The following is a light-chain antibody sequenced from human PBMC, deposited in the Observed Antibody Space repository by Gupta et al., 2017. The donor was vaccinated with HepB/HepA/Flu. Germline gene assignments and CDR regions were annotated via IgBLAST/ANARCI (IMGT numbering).Light chain of an antibody. V-gene: IGLV1-44*01. Sequence: QSVLTQPPSASGTPGQRVTISCSGSSSNIGSNTVNWYQQLPGTAPKLLSDSNKQRPSGVPDRFAGSKSGTSASLAISGLQSEDEADYYGAAWDDSLNGPVFGGGTKLTVL. CDR3: AAWDDSLNGPV. CDR2: SNK. CDR1: SSNIGSNT. J-gene: IGLJ3*02.